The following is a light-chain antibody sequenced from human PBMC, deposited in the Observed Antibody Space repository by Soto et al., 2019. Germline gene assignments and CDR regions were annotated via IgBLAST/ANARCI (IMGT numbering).Light chain of an antibody. J-gene: IGKJ3*01. Sequence: DIVMTQSPDSLAVSLGERATINCKSSLSVSSSSNNQNYIAWYQQKPRQPPKVLIYWASTRAPGVPDRFSGSGSGTYFTLTISRPQAEDVSVYYCQQHYASPFTFGPGTKVDLQ. V-gene: IGKV4-1*01. CDR1: LSVSSSSNNQNY. CDR3: QQHYASPFT. CDR2: WAS.